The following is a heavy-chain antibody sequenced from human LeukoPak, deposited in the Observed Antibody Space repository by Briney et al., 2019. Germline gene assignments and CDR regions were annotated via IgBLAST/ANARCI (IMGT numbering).Heavy chain of an antibody. CDR3: ARDVRITMVRGVILGYYYYYMDV. CDR2: INPNSGGT. CDR1: GYTFTGYY. D-gene: IGHD3-10*01. Sequence: ASVRVSCKASGYTFTGYYMQWVRQAPGQGLEWMGWINPNSGGTNYAQKFQGRVTMTRDTSISTAYMELSRLRSDDTAVYYCARDVRITMVRGVILGYYYYYMDVWGKGTTVTVSS. J-gene: IGHJ6*03. V-gene: IGHV1-2*02.